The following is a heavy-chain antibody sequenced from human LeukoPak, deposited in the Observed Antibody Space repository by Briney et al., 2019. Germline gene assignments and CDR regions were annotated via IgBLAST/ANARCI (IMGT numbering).Heavy chain of an antibody. CDR2: VDPEDGET. J-gene: IGHJ4*02. D-gene: IGHD3-3*01. Sequence: GASVKVSCKASGYRFTDFYMSWVQQAPGEGLEWMGRVDPEDGETIYAEKFQGRVTITADTSTDTVYMELRSLRSEDTAVYYCVTRWVSGVVITDYWGQGTLVTVSS. V-gene: IGHV1-69-2*01. CDR3: VTRWVSGVVITDY. CDR1: GYRFTDFY.